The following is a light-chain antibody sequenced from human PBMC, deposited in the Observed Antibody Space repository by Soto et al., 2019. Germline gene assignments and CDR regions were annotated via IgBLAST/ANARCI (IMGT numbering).Light chain of an antibody. J-gene: IGKJ3*01. CDR2: GAS. CDR3: QHYNQWPPFT. Sequence: EIVMTQSPATLSVSPGERATLSCRASQSVRSSLAWYQQKPGQVPRLLIYGASTRATGVPVRFSGSGSGTDFTLTISSLQAEDVAVYYCQHYNQWPPFTFGPGTRVDI. V-gene: IGKV3-15*01. CDR1: QSVRSS.